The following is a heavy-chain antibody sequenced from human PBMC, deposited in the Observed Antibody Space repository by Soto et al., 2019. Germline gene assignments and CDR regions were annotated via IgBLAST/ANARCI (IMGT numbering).Heavy chain of an antibody. D-gene: IGHD2-2*01. CDR3: ARDKRYCSSTSCYRIHGMDV. CDR2: INPNSGGT. J-gene: IGHJ6*02. Sequence: GASVKVSCKASGYTFTSYDINWVRQAPGQGLEWMGWINPNSGGTNYAQKFQGRVTMTRDTSISTAYMELSRLRSDDTAVYYCARDKRYCSSTSCYRIHGMDVWGQGTTVTVSS. V-gene: IGHV1-2*02. CDR1: GYTFTSYD.